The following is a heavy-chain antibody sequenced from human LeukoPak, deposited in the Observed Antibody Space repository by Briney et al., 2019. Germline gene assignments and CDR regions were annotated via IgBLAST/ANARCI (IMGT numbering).Heavy chain of an antibody. V-gene: IGHV1-8*03. CDR1: GYTFTSYD. CDR2: MNPNSGNT. J-gene: IGHJ4*02. D-gene: IGHD4-17*01. CDR3: ARVLTEDYVPHFDY. Sequence: GASVKVSCKASGYTFTSYDINWVRQATGQGLEWMGWMNPNSGNTGYAKKFQGRVTITRNTSISTAYMELSSLRSEDTAVYYCARVLTEDYVPHFDYWGQGTLVTVSS.